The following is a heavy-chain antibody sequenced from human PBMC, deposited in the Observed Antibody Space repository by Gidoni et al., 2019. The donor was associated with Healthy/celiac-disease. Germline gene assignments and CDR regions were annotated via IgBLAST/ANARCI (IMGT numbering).Heavy chain of an antibody. D-gene: IGHD3-16*02. Sequence: QVQLQQWGAGLLKPSETLSLTRAVYGGSSSGYYWSWCRQPPGKGLAWIGEINHSGSTKYNPSLKSRVTIAVDTSKNQFSLKLSSVTAADTAVYYCARVVDPRRGRPRLGELSSMRGLFDYWGQGTLVTVSS. J-gene: IGHJ4*02. CDR2: INHSGST. V-gene: IGHV4-34*01. CDR3: ARVVDPRRGRPRLGELSSMRGLFDY. CDR1: GGSSSGYY.